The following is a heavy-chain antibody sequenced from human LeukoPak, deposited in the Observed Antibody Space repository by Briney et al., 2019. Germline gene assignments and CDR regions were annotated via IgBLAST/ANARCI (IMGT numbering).Heavy chain of an antibody. Sequence: GGSLRLSCAASGFTFSNAWMSWVRQAPGKGLEWVGRIKSKTDGGTTDYAAPVKGRFTISRDDSKNMLYLQMNSLKTEDTAVYYCTTDSVLNSFSAYYYYYYMDVWGKGTTVTVSS. J-gene: IGHJ6*03. CDR3: TTDSVLNSFSAYYYYYYMDV. CDR1: GFTFSNAW. D-gene: IGHD2/OR15-2a*01. CDR2: IKSKTDGGTT. V-gene: IGHV3-15*01.